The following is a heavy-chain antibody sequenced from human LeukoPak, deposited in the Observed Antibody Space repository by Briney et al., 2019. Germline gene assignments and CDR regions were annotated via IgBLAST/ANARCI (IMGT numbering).Heavy chain of an antibody. V-gene: IGHV3-20*04. CDR2: INWNGDTT. J-gene: IGHJ4*02. CDR3: ARYPYYYDSSGYGALDY. D-gene: IGHD3-22*01. CDR1: GFTFDDYG. Sequence: PGGSLRLSCAASGFTFDDYGMTWVRQAPGKGLEWVSGINWNGDTTGYADSVKGRFTISRDNAKNSLYLQMNSLRAEDTAFYYCARYPYYYDSSGYGALDYWGQGILVTVSS.